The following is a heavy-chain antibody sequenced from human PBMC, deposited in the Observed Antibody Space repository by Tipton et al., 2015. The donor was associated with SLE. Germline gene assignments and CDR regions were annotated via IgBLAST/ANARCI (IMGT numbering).Heavy chain of an antibody. D-gene: IGHD6-13*01. J-gene: IGHJ5*02. V-gene: IGHV4-39*07. CDR2: IYYSGST. CDR1: GGSISSSSYY. Sequence: LRLSCTVSGGSISSSSYYWGWIRQPPGKGLEWIGSIYYSGSTYYNASLKSRVTISVDTSKNQFSLKLSSVTAADTALYYCARRDSSSRFDPWGQGTLVTVSS. CDR3: ARRDSSSRFDP.